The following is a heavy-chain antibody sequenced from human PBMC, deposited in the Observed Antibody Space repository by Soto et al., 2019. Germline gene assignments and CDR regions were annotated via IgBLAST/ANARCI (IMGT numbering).Heavy chain of an antibody. CDR2: IYYSVST. D-gene: IGHD6-13*01. V-gene: IGHV4-59*01. J-gene: IGHJ4*02. CDR3: ASLTIAAAGTSFDY. CDR1: GASISSYY. Sequence: SETLSLTCNVSGASISSYYWSWIRQPPGKGLEWIGYIYYSVSTNYNPSLKSRVNISVDTSKNQSSLKLSSVTAGDRAVYYCASLTIAAAGTSFDYWGQGTLVTVSS.